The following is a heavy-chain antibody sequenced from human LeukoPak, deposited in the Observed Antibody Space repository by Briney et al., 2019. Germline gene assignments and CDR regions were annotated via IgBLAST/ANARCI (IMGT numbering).Heavy chain of an antibody. CDR1: GFTFSSYG. CDR3: AKGGKQWLVDYYYYGMDV. CDR2: ISYDGSNK. V-gene: IGHV3-30*18. Sequence: PGGSLRLSCAASGFTFSSYGMHWVRQGPGKGLEWVADISYDGSNKYYADSVKGRFTISRDNSKNTLYLQMNSLRAEDTAVYYCAKGGKQWLVDYYYYGMDVWGQGTTVTVSS. J-gene: IGHJ6*02. D-gene: IGHD6-19*01.